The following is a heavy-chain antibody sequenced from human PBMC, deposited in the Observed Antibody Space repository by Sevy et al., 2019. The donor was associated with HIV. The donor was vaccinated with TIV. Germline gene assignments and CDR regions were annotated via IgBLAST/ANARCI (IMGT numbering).Heavy chain of an antibody. CDR1: GFTFSSYA. J-gene: IGHJ4*02. CDR3: AKDRRSHYYDSSGYLG. D-gene: IGHD3-22*01. V-gene: IGHV3-23*01. Sequence: GGFLRLSCAASGFTFSSYAMSWVRQAPGKGLEWVSAISGSGGSTYYADSVKGRFTISRDNSKNTLYLQMNSLRAEDTAVYYCAKDRRSHYYDSSGYLGWGQGTLVTVSS. CDR2: ISGSGGST.